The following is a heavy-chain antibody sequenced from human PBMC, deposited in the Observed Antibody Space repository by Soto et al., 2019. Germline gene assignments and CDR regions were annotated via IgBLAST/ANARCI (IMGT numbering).Heavy chain of an antibody. D-gene: IGHD6-19*01. V-gene: IGHV4-39*01. CDR2: IYYSGST. J-gene: IGHJ4*02. Sequence: SETLSLTCTVSGSSISSNSYYWGWIRQPPGKGLEWIGSIYYSGSTYYNPSLKSRVTVSVDTSKNQFSLKLSSVTAADTAVYYCAKTRSGWYWFDYWGQGTLVTVSS. CDR3: AKTRSGWYWFDY. CDR1: GSSISSNSYY.